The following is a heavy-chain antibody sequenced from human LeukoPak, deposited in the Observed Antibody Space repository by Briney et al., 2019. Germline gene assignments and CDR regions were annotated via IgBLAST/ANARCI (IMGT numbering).Heavy chain of an antibody. J-gene: IGHJ5*02. CDR2: ISGSGGST. V-gene: IGHV3-23*01. D-gene: IGHD2-15*01. CDR1: GFTFSSYA. Sequence: GGSLRLSCAASGFTFSSYAMSWVRQAPGKGLEWVSAISGSGGSTYYADSVKGRFTISRGNSKNTLYLQMNSLRAEDTAVYYCAKDQVDIVVLDPWGQGTLVTVSS. CDR3: AKDQVDIVVLDP.